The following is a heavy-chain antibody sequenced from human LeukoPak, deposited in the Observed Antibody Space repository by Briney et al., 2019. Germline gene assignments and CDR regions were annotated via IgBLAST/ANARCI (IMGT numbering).Heavy chain of an antibody. Sequence: QXLEWMGWMNPNSGNTGYAQKFQGRVTMTRNTSISTAYMELSSLRSEDTAVYYCARGKPGRLFDPWGQGTLVTVSS. J-gene: IGHJ5*01. CDR2: MNPNSGNT. V-gene: IGHV1-8*01. CDR3: ARGKPGRLFDP.